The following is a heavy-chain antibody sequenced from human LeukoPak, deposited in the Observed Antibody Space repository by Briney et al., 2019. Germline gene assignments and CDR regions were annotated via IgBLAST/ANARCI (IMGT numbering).Heavy chain of an antibody. CDR2: ISYDGSNK. CDR3: ARVALRYFDLDAFDI. J-gene: IGHJ3*02. D-gene: IGHD3-9*01. V-gene: IGHV3-30-3*01. CDR1: GFTFSSYA. Sequence: GGSLRLSCAASGFTFSSYAMSWVRQAPGKGLEWVAVISYDGSNKYYADSVKGRFTISRDNSKNTLYLQMNSLRAEDTAVYYCARVALRYFDLDAFDIWGQGTMVTASS.